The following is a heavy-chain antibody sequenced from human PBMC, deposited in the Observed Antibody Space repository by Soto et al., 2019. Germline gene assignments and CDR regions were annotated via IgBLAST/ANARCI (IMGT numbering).Heavy chain of an antibody. CDR1: GDTFTFYS. J-gene: IGHJ4*02. CDR3: ASSYGSGYRAFDS. D-gene: IGHD3-10*01. V-gene: IGHV1-69*02. Sequence: QVQLVQSGAEVKKPGSSVRVSCKASGDTFTFYSINWVRQAPGLGLEWMGRINPILSMSNYAQRFQGRVTMTADKSTGTAYVELSSLRSEDTAMYYCASSYGSGYRAFDSWGQGALVTVSS. CDR2: INPILSMS.